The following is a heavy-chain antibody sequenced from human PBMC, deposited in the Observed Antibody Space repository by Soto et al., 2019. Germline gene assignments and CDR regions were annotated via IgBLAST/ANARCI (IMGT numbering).Heavy chain of an antibody. J-gene: IGHJ5*02. CDR1: GFSFTGYY. V-gene: IGHV1-2*02. CDR2: INAHSGGT. CDR3: AKDLTRQLAYWLDP. Sequence: GASVKVSCKASGFSFTGYYIHLLRQAPGQGLEWMGWINAHSGGTEYAQKFQGRVTLTRDTSIATAYLTLTSLTSDDTALYYCAKDLTRQLAYWLDPWGQGTQVTVSS. D-gene: IGHD6-6*01.